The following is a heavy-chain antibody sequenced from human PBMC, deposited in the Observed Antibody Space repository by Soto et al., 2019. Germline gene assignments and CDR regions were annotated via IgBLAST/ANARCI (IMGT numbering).Heavy chain of an antibody. CDR3: AKDFLTWTQLYHYGMDV. V-gene: IGHV3-30*18. J-gene: IGHJ6*02. CDR1: GFTFNIYG. D-gene: IGHD5-18*01. CDR2: ISSDGSNK. Sequence: PGGSLRLSCVASGFTFNIYGMHWVRQAPGKGLEWVALISSDGSNKYYADSVKGRFTISRDNSKNTLYLQMNSLRAEDTAVYHCAKDFLTWTQLYHYGMDVWGQGTTVTVSS.